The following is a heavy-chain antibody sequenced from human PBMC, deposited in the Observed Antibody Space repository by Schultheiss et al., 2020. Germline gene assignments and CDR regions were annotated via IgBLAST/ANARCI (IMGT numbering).Heavy chain of an antibody. CDR3: ARSVGGGSLIDY. D-gene: IGHD2-15*01. Sequence: GGSLRLSCAASGFTFSSSSMTWVRQAPGKGLEWVAFIRYDGSNKYYADSVKGRFTISRDNSKNTLYLQMNSLRAEDTAVYYCARSVGGGSLIDYWGQGTLVTVSS. CDR1: GFTFSSSS. CDR2: IRYDGSNK. J-gene: IGHJ4*02. V-gene: IGHV3-33*08.